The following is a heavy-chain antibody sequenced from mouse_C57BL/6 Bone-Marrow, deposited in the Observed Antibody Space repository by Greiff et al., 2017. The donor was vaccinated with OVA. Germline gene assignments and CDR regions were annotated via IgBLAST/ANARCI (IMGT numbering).Heavy chain of an antibody. CDR3: ATYGNYEAMDY. V-gene: IGHV1-82*01. J-gene: IGHJ4*01. D-gene: IGHD2-1*01. CDR1: GYAFSSSW. CDR2: IYPGDGDT. Sequence: VKLMESGPELVKPGASVKISCKASGYAFSSSWMNWVKQRPGKGLEWIGRIYPGDGDTNYNGKFKGKATLTADKSSSTAYMQLSSLTSEDSAVYFCATYGNYEAMDYWGQGTSVTVSS.